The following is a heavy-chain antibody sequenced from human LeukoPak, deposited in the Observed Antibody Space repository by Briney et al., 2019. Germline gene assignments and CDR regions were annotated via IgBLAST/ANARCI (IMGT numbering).Heavy chain of an antibody. CDR2: ISKDGDNK. V-gene: IGHV3-30*03. CDR1: GFTFSNYG. D-gene: IGHD2-2*01. CDR3: ARYPNTYYCSNPTCYFIY. J-gene: IGHJ4*02. Sequence: GRSLRLSCAASGFTFSNYGMHWVRQAPGKGLEWVAVISKDGDNKYYADSVKGRFTISRDNSKNTLYLQMNSLRAEDTAVYYCARYPNTYYCSNPTCYFIYWGQGTLVTVSS.